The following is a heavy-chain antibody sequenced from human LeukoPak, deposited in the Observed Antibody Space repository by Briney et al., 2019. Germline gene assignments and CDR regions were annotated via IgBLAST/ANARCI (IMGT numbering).Heavy chain of an antibody. D-gene: IGHD2-15*01. CDR3: ARDRCSGGNCYSDFDY. CDR1: ELTFSSYW. J-gene: IGHJ4*02. Sequence: GGSLRLSCAASELTFSSYWMHWVRQAPGKGLVWVSRINSDGSSTSYADSVKGRFTISRDNAKNTMYLQINSLRAEDTAVYYCARDRCSGGNCYSDFDYWGQGTLVTVSS. V-gene: IGHV3-74*01. CDR2: INSDGSST.